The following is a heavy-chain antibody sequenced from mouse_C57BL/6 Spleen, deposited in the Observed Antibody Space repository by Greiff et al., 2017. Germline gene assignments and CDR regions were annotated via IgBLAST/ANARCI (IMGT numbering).Heavy chain of an antibody. J-gene: IGHJ4*01. CDR2: ILPGSGST. CDR3: ALTTGVATPYAMDY. V-gene: IGHV1-9*01. Sequence: VKLVESGAELMKPGASVQLSCTATGYTFTGYWIEWVKQRPGHGLEWIGEILPGSGSTNYNEKFKGKATFTADTSSNTAYMHLSSLTTEDSAIYYCALTTGVATPYAMDYWGQGTSVTVSS. D-gene: IGHD1-1*01. CDR1: GYTFTGYW.